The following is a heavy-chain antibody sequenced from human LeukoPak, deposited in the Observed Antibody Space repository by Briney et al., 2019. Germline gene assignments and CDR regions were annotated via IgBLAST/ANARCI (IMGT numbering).Heavy chain of an antibody. Sequence: SETLSLTCAVYGGSFSGYYWSWIRQPPGKGLEWIGEINHSGSTNYNPSLKSRVTISIDWSKNHFSMNLTSVTATDTAVYFCARNLAAASHWYFDLWGRGIPVTVSS. J-gene: IGHJ2*01. D-gene: IGHD6-25*01. CDR1: GGSFSGYY. CDR2: INHSGST. CDR3: ARNLAAASHWYFDL. V-gene: IGHV4-34*01.